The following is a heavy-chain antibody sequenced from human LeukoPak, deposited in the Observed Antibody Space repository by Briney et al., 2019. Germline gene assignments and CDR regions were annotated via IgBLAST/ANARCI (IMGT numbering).Heavy chain of an antibody. CDR2: IYYSGST. D-gene: IGHD1-1*01. V-gene: IGHV4-39*07. CDR1: GGSISSSSYY. J-gene: IGHJ3*02. Sequence: PSETLSLTCTVSGGSISSSSYYWGWIRQPPGKGLEWIGSIYYSGSTYYNPSLKSRVTISVDTSKNQFSLKLSSVTAADTAVYYCARDAVGYGAFDIWGQGTMVTVSS. CDR3: ARDAVGYGAFDI.